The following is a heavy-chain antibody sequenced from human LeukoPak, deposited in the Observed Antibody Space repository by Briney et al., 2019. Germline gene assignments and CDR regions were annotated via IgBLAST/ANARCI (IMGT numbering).Heavy chain of an antibody. D-gene: IGHD1-26*01. J-gene: IGHJ6*03. CDR1: GYTFTSYA. V-gene: IGHV1-18*01. CDR2: ISAYNGNT. CDR3: ARGGGELPFPPYYSYYYMDV. Sequence: GASVKVSCKASGYTFTSYAMHWVRQAPGQGLEWMGWISAYNGNTNYAQKLQGRVTMTTDTSTSTAYMELRSLRSDDTALYYCARGGGELPFPPYYSYYYMDVWGKGTTVTVSS.